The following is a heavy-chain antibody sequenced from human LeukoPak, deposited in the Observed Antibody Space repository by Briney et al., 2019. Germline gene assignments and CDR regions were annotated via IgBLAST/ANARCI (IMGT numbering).Heavy chain of an antibody. V-gene: IGHV3-23*01. CDR1: GFTFNTYA. J-gene: IGHJ4*02. CDR3: AKDFYDSSGSRYDY. D-gene: IGHD3-22*01. CDR2: IDGGGGRT. Sequence: GGSLRLSCAASGFTFNTYAMSWVRQAPGVGLEWVSAIDGGGGRTWHADSVRGRFTISRDNSKNTLFMQMNSLRAEDTAVYYCAKDFYDSSGSRYDYWGQGILVTVSS.